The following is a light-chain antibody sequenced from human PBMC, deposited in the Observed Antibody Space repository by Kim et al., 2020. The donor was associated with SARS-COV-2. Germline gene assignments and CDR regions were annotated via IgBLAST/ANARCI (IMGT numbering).Light chain of an antibody. J-gene: IGLJ1*01. CDR3: QARDSSTYV. CDR2: QDS. V-gene: IGLV3-1*01. CDR1: NLGDKY. Sequence: SYELTQPPSVSVSPGQTASITCSGDNLGDKYACWYQQKPGQSPVLVIYQDSKRPSGIPERFSGSNSGNTATLTISGTQAMDEADYYCQARDSSTYVFGTG.